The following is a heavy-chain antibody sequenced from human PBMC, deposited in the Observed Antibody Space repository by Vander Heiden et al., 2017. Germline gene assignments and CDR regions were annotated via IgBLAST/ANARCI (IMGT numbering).Heavy chain of an antibody. Sequence: EVQLVASGGGLVKPGGSLTPSCSASGFTFSTYTMTWVRQAPGKGLEWVSSISSSSSYIYYADSVKGRFTISRDNAKNSLYLQMNSLRAEDTAVYYCARDEDLSFDYWGQGTLVTVSS. CDR2: ISSSSSYI. CDR1: GFTFSTYT. CDR3: ARDEDLSFDY. J-gene: IGHJ4*02. V-gene: IGHV3-21*01.